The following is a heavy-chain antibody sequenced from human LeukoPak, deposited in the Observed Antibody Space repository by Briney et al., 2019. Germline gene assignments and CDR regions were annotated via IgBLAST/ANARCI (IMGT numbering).Heavy chain of an antibody. Sequence: GGSLRLSRAASGFTLSSHLMHWVRQVPRKELAWVSSIDSDGSTTNHADSLKGRCTISRDNAKNTLYLQMTGLSAEETAVYYCAREGAADGTNLGGFDIWGQGTMVTVSS. J-gene: IGHJ3*02. D-gene: IGHD6-13*01. CDR3: AREGAADGTNLGGFDI. CDR2: IDSDGSTT. V-gene: IGHV3-74*01. CDR1: GFTLSSHL.